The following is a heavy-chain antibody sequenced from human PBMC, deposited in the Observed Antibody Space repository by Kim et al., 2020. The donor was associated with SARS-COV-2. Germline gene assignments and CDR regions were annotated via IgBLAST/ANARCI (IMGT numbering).Heavy chain of an antibody. D-gene: IGHD6-19*01. J-gene: IGHJ6*02. V-gene: IGHV1-18*01. CDR3: ARDRGSSGWHWTYYYYGMDV. CDR1: GYTFTSYG. Sequence: ASVKVSCKASGYTFTSYGISWVRQAPGQGLEWMGWISAYNGNTNYAQKLQGRVTMTTDTSTSTAYMELRSLRSDDTAVYYCARDRGSSGWHWTYYYYGMDVWGQGTTVTVPS. CDR2: ISAYNGNT.